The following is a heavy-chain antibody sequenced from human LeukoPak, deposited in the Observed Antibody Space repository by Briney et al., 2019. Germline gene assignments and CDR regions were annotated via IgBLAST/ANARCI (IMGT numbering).Heavy chain of an antibody. V-gene: IGHV3-23*01. J-gene: IGHJ4*02. D-gene: IGHD1-26*01. CDR2: ITGSGVST. CDR1: GVTFSTYA. Sequence: GGSLRLSCAACGVTFSTYAMTWVRQTPGKGLEWVSAITGSGVSTFYADSVKGRFTISRDNSKNRLFLQMNSQRAADTALYYCAKGVVGVTSPNSLDYWGQGTLVTVSS. CDR3: AKGVVGVTSPNSLDY.